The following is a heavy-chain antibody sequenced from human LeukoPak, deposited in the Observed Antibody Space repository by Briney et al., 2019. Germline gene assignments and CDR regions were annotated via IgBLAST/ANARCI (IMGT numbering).Heavy chain of an antibody. D-gene: IGHD3-3*01. Sequence: SVKVSCKASGYTFTSYGISWVRQAPGQGLEWMGWISAYNGNTNYAQKLQGRVTMTTDTSTSTAYMELRSLRSDDTAVYYCARDLTGTYYDFWSGYLGRFDPWGQGTLVTVSS. J-gene: IGHJ5*02. CDR2: ISAYNGNT. CDR1: GYTFTSYG. CDR3: ARDLTGTYYDFWSGYLGRFDP. V-gene: IGHV1-18*01.